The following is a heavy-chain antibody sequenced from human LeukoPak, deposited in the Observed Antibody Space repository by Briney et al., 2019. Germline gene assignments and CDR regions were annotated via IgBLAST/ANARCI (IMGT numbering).Heavy chain of an antibody. CDR1: GFTFSSYA. J-gene: IGHJ4*02. CDR2: ISGSGGST. CDR3: ARKDGITMIVVVIPFDH. D-gene: IGHD3-22*01. Sequence: PGGSLRLSCAASGFTFSSYAMSWVRQAPGKGLEWVSAISGSGGSTYYADSVKGRFTISRDNSKNTLYLQMNSLRAEDTAVYYCARKDGITMIVVVIPFDHWGQGTLVTVSS. V-gene: IGHV3-23*01.